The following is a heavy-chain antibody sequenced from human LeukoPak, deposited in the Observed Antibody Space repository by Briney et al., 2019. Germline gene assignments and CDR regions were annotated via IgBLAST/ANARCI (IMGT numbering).Heavy chain of an antibody. CDR3: ARGPRVDILTGYYDYYFDY. Sequence: ASVKVSCKASGYTFTGYYMHWVRQAPGQGLEWMGWINPNSGGTNYAQKFQGWVTMTRDTSISTAYMELSRLRSDDTAVYYCARGPRVDILTGYYDYYFDYWGQGTLVTVSS. CDR1: GYTFTGYY. J-gene: IGHJ4*02. D-gene: IGHD3-9*01. V-gene: IGHV1-2*04. CDR2: INPNSGGT.